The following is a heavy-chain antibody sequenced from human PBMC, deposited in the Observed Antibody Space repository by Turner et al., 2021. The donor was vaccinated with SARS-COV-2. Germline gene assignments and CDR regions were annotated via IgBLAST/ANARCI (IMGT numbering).Heavy chain of an antibody. CDR1: GFTFSSYN. CDR2: ITSSRSYM. V-gene: IGHV3-21*01. CDR3: ARDFSQYFDFDF. D-gene: IGHD3-9*01. J-gene: IGHJ4*02. Sequence: EVQLVESGGGLVQPGRSPRLSCAASGFTFSSYNMNWVRQAPGKGLEWVSSITSSRSYMYYADSVKGRFTISRDNAKNSMYLQMNSLRAEDTAVYYCARDFSQYFDFDFWGQGILVTVSS.